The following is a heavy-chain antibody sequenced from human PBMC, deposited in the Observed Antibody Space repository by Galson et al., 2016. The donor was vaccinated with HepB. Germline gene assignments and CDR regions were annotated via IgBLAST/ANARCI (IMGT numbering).Heavy chain of an antibody. J-gene: IGHJ3*02. V-gene: IGHV1-18*01. CDR2: NT. D-gene: IGHD2-2*01. Sequence: NTNYAQKLQGRVNMTTDTSTGTAYMELRSLRSDDTAVYYCARGTAAMLDAFDIWGQGTMVTVSS. CDR3: ARGTAAMLDAFDI.